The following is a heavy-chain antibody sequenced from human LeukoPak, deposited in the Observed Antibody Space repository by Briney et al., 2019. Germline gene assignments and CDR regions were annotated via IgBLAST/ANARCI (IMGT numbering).Heavy chain of an antibody. J-gene: IGHJ4*02. V-gene: IGHV4-34*01. CDR2: INHSGST. Sequence: SETRSPTAAANGGSFSGYYWSWIGKPPGKGREWMGEINHSGSTNYNPSLKSRVTISVDTSKNQFSLKLSSVTAADTAVYYCARGPYITIFGVVKGVDCWGQGTLVTVSS. D-gene: IGHD3-3*01. CDR3: ARGPYITIFGVVKGVDC. CDR1: GGSFSGYY.